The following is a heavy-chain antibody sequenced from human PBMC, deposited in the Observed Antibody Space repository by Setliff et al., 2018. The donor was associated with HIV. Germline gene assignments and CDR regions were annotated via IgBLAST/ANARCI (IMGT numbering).Heavy chain of an antibody. V-gene: IGHV3-48*01. CDR3: AREYNYIFDS. CDR2: IRGKSDII. CDR1: GFAFSDNP. D-gene: IGHD1-20*01. J-gene: IGHJ4*02. Sequence: GGSLRLSCVASSGFAFSDNPMNWVRQAPGKGLEWISHIRGKSDIIKYAESVMGRFTISRDNAKNSLYLEMNSLRAEDTAIYYCAREYNYIFDSWGQGVLVTV.